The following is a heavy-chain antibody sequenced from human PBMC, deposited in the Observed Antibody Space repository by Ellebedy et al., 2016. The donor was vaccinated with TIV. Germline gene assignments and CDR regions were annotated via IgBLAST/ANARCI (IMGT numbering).Heavy chain of an antibody. CDR2: ISYDGSNK. D-gene: IGHD4-17*01. V-gene: IGHV3-30-3*01. CDR3: ARGHDYGDYFDY. J-gene: IGHJ4*02. Sequence: GESLKISCAASGFTFSSYAMHWVRQAPGKGLEWVAVISYDGSNKYYADSVKGRFTISRDNSKNTLYLQMNSLRAEDTAVYYCARGHDYGDYFDYWGQGTLVTVSS. CDR1: GFTFSSYA.